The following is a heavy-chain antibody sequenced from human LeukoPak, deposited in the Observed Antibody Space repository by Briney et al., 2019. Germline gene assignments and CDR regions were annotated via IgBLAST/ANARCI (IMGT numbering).Heavy chain of an antibody. V-gene: IGHV1-18*01. CDR2: SSAYNGNT. CDR3: ARVGYYDSSGYYYEPASFDY. D-gene: IGHD3-22*01. J-gene: IGHJ4*02. CDR1: VYTFTSYG. Sequence: GASVTVSFTASVYTFTSYGISWGRQAPGQGLEWIGGSSAYNGNTNYAQKHQGRVSMTTDTDTSTDNMELRRLRSDDPAVYSCARVGYYDSSGYYYEPASFDYWGQGTRVTGSS.